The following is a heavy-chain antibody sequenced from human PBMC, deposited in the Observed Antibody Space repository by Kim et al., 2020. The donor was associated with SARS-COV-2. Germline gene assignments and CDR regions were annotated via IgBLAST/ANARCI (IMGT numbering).Heavy chain of an antibody. CDR3: ARDGNDYYDSSGEYYFDY. Sequence: KSRVTISVDTSKNQFSLKLSSVTAADTAVYYCARDGNDYYDSSGEYYFDYWGQGTLVTVSS. V-gene: IGHV4-31*02. D-gene: IGHD3-22*01. J-gene: IGHJ4*02.